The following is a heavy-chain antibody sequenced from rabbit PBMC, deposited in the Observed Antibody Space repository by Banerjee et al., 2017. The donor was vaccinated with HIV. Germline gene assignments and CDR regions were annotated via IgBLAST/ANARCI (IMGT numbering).Heavy chain of an antibody. CDR1: AFTLSSDYS. D-gene: IGHD4-1*01. CDR3: VRDVSAVTMLTRDL. CDR2: ISTGEGIA. V-gene: IGHV1S43*01. J-gene: IGHJ4*01. Sequence: VCGGCRVKPGASLTLTCTASAFTLSSDYSMCWVRQAPGKGLEWIGCISTGEGIAFYAKSVKGRFTISSNTNQNTVSLQMTSLTTADTATYFCVRDVSAVTMLTRDLWGPGTLVTVS.